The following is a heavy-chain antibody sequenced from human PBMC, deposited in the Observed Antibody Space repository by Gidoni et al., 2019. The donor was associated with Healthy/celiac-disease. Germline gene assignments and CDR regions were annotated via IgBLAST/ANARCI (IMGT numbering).Heavy chain of an antibody. CDR2: ISGSGGST. J-gene: IGHJ4*02. V-gene: IGHV3-23*04. CDR3: AKDYDFWSGYLDFDY. D-gene: IGHD3-3*01. CDR1: GFTFSSYA. Sequence: EVQLVESGGGLVKPGGSLRLSCAAPGFTFSSYAMSWVRQAPGKGLEGVSAISGSGGSTYYADSVKGRFTISRDNSKNTLYLQMNSLRAEDTAVYYCAKDYDFWSGYLDFDYWGQGTLVTVSS.